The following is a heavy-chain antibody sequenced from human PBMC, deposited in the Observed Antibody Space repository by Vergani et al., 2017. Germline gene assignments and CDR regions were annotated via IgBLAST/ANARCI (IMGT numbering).Heavy chain of an antibody. J-gene: IGHJ3*01. CDR3: ARGGVVGSTGRTFEF. CDR2: ISGSGHTK. Sequence: QVQLVESGGGLVKPGGSLRLSCAASGFTFSDYYMTWIRQAPGKGLEWISYISGSGHTKYYADSVKGRFAISRDNAKNSLYLQMNNLRVEDTAVYYCARGGVVGSTGRTFEFWGQGTTVTVSS. CDR1: GFTFSDYY. D-gene: IGHD1-26*01. V-gene: IGHV3-11*04.